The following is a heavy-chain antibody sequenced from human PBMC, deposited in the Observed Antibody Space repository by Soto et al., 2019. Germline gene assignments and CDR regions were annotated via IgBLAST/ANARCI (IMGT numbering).Heavy chain of an antibody. CDR2: IYYSGST. V-gene: IGHV4-59*08. Sequence: SETLSLTCTVSGDSISSYYWSWIRQPPGKGLEWIGYIYYSGSTNYNPSLKSRVTISLDTSKNQFSLNLRSVTAADTAVYYCASMGYHYGSGSYPLDYWGQGTLVTVSS. CDR3: ASMGYHYGSGSYPLDY. CDR1: GDSISSYY. J-gene: IGHJ4*02. D-gene: IGHD3-10*01.